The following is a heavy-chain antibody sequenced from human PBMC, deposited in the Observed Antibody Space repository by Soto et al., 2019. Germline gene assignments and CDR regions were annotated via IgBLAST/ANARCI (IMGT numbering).Heavy chain of an antibody. J-gene: IGHJ6*02. CDR1: GYSFTSYW. CDR3: ARHGSGKTYYYYGMDV. Sequence: GESLKISCKGSGYSFTSYWTSWVRQMPGKGLEWMGRIDPSDSYTNYSPSFQGHVTISADKSISTAYLQWSSLKASDTAMYYCARHGSGKTYYYYGMDVWGQGTTVTVSS. CDR2: IDPSDSYT. V-gene: IGHV5-10-1*01. D-gene: IGHD3-10*01.